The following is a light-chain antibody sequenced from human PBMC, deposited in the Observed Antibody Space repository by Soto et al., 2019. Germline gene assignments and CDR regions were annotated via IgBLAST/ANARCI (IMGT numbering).Light chain of an antibody. CDR2: DVS. Sequence: QSVLTQPASVSGSPGQSITISCTGTSSDVGGYNYVSWYQQHPGKAPKLMIYDVSNRPSGVSNLFSGSKSGNTASLTISGLQAEDEADYYCSSYTSSSTSYVFGTGTKVTVL. CDR3: SSYTSSSTSYV. V-gene: IGLV2-14*01. CDR1: SSDVGGYNY. J-gene: IGLJ1*01.